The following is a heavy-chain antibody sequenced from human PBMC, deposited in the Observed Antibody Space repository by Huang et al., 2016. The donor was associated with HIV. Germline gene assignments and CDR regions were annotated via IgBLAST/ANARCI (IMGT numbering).Heavy chain of an antibody. V-gene: IGHV3-30*18. CDR2: ISYDGRSD. CDR1: GFSFSNFG. D-gene: IGHD2-15*01. Sequence: QVQLVESGGGVVQPGTSLRLSCAASGFSFSNFGMHWVRQAPGKGREGVAVISYDGRSDRYSDSVKGRFTISRDNDKNTLSLEMNRLRHDDTAVYYCAKESRWFSDFDQWGQGTLVTVSS. CDR3: AKESRWFSDFDQ. J-gene: IGHJ5*02.